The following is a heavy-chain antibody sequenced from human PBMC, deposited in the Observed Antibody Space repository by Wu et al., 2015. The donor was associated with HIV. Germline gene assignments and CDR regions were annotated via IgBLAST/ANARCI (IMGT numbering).Heavy chain of an antibody. CDR2: MDPKTGSA. CDR1: GYRFTSFN. V-gene: IGHV1-8*02. D-gene: IGHD5-24*01. CDR3: ARVGVLLTSAQLLEYFQH. J-gene: IGHJ1*01. Sequence: QVQLVQSGTVVQKPGTSVRVSCKISGYRFTSFNINWIRQVHGRGLEWVGWMDPKTGSAAFGRNFQGRVSMTRNNSMSTAYMELSRVTSDDTAIYYCARVGVLLTSAQLLEYFQHWARALVSSSPQ.